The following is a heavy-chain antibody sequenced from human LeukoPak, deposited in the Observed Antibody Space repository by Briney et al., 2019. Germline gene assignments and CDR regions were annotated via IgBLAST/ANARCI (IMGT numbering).Heavy chain of an antibody. J-gene: IGHJ5*02. D-gene: IGHD3-9*01. V-gene: IGHV4-59*01. CDR3: ARNGYDILTGYSAAKFDP. CDR2: IYYSGST. CDR1: GGSISSYY. Sequence: PSENLSLTCTVSGGSISSYYWSWIRQPPGKGLEWIGYIYYSGSTNYNPSLKSRVTISVDTSKNQFSLKLSSVTAADTAVYYCARNGYDILTGYSAAKFDPWGQGTLVTVSS.